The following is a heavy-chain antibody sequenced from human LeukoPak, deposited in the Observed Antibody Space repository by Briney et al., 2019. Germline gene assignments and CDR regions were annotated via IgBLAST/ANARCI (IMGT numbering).Heavy chain of an antibody. Sequence: SVKVSCKASGGTFSSYAISWVRQAPGQGLEWMGRIIPILGIANYAQKFQGRVTITADKSTSTAYMELSSLRSEDTAVYYCARDRAVAGFEFDYWGQGTLVTVSS. CDR3: ARDRAVAGFEFDY. D-gene: IGHD6-19*01. V-gene: IGHV1-69*04. J-gene: IGHJ4*02. CDR1: GGTFSSYA. CDR2: IIPILGIA.